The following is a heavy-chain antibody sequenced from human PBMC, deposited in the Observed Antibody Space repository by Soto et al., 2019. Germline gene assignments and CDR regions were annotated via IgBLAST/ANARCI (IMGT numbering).Heavy chain of an antibody. CDR3: ASFSGYDADFDY. D-gene: IGHD5-12*01. Sequence: QLQLQESGPGLVKPSETLSLTCTVSGGSISSSSYYWGWIRQPPGKGLEWIGSIYYSGSTYYNPSLTSRVTISVDTSKNQFSLKLSSVTAADTAVYYCASFSGYDADFDYWGQGTLVTVSS. CDR1: GGSISSSSYY. J-gene: IGHJ4*02. CDR2: IYYSGST. V-gene: IGHV4-39*01.